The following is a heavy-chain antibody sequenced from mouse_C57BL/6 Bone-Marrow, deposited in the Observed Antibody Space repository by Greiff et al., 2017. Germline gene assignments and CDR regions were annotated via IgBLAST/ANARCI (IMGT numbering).Heavy chain of an antibody. CDR2: INPSNGGT. CDR3: ARGGIYYYGSFDY. J-gene: IGHJ2*01. V-gene: IGHV1-53*01. CDR1: GYTFTSYW. Sequence: QVQLQQPGTELVKPGASVKLSCKASGYTFTSYWMHWVKQRPGQGLEWIGNINPSNGGTNYNEKFKSKATLTVEKSSSTAYMQLSSLTSEDSAFYYCARGGIYYYGSFDYWGQGTTLTVSS. D-gene: IGHD1-1*01.